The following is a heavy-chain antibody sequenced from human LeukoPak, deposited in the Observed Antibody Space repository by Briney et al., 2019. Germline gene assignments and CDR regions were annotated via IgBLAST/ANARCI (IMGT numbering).Heavy chain of an antibody. D-gene: IGHD3-3*01. Sequence: GGSLRLSCAASGFTFSSYAMHWVRQAPGKGLEWVAVISYDGSNKYYADSVKGRFTISRDNSKNTLYLQMNSLRVEDTAVYYCAKGPQLGVRFADYWGQGTLVTVSS. CDR3: AKGPQLGVRFADY. J-gene: IGHJ4*02. V-gene: IGHV3-30-3*01. CDR2: ISYDGSNK. CDR1: GFTFSSYA.